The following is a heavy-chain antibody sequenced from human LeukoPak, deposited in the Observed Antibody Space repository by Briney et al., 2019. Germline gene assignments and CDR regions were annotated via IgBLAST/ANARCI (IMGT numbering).Heavy chain of an antibody. J-gene: IGHJ4*02. CDR3: AKGRTGTGTLVLDY. Sequence: PGGSLRLSCAASGFTFSSYAITWVRQAPGKGLEWVSSIRSTGDSTFYADSVKGRFTISRDNSKNTLFLQVNSLRVEDTAVYYCAKGRTGTGTLVLDYWGQGTLVTVSS. V-gene: IGHV3-23*01. CDR1: GFTFSSYA. CDR2: IRSTGDST. D-gene: IGHD3/OR15-3a*01.